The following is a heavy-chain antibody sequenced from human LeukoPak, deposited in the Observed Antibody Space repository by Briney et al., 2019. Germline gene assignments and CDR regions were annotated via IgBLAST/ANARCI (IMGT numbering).Heavy chain of an antibody. CDR3: ARGGLLWFGELPDY. CDR2: IYYSGST. Sequence: PSETLSLTCTGSGDSISSYYWSWIRQPPGKGLEWVGYIYYSGSTNYNPSLKSRVTISVDTSKNQFSLKLSSVTAADTAVYYCARGGLLWFGELPDYWGQGTLVTVSS. J-gene: IGHJ4*02. CDR1: GDSISSYY. V-gene: IGHV4-59*01. D-gene: IGHD3-10*01.